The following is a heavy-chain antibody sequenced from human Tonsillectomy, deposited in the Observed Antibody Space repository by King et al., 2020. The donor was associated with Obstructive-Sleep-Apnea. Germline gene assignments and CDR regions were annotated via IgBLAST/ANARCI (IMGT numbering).Heavy chain of an antibody. Sequence: QLVQSGAEVKKPGASVKVSCKASGYTFSGYYMHWVRQAPGQGLEWMGWINPNSGGTNYAQKFQGRVTMTRETSINTAYMELRRLRSDDTAMYYCARENTHTTGWSNGPDGNDFWGQGTLVTVSS. V-gene: IGHV1-2*02. CDR2: INPNSGGT. J-gene: IGHJ4*02. D-gene: IGHD6-19*01. CDR1: GYTFSGYY. CDR3: ARENTHTTGWSNGPDGNDF.